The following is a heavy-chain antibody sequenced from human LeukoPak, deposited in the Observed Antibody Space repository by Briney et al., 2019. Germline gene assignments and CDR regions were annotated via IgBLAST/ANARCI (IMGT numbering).Heavy chain of an antibody. CDR3: ARAEGTTGIAAAGTFDY. J-gene: IGHJ4*02. CDR1: GFTVSSSY. V-gene: IGHV4-34*01. D-gene: IGHD6-13*01. CDR2: INHSGST. Sequence: GSLRLSCAASGFTVSSSYMSWIRQPPGKGLEWIGEINHSGSTNYNPSLKSRVTISVDTSKNQFSLKLSSVTAADTAVYYCARAEGTTGIAAAGTFDYWGQGTLVTVSS.